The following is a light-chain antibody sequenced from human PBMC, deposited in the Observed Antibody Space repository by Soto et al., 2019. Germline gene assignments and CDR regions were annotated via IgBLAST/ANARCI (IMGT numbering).Light chain of an antibody. J-gene: IGLJ2*01. V-gene: IGLV2-14*01. Sequence: QSALTQPPSASGSPGQSVTISCTGTSSDVGAYDYVPWYQQHPGKAPKLMIYEVSNRPSGVSHRFSGSKSGNTASLTISGLQTEDEADYYCSSFSSITREVFGGGTKLTVL. CDR2: EVS. CDR3: SSFSSITREV. CDR1: SSDVGAYDY.